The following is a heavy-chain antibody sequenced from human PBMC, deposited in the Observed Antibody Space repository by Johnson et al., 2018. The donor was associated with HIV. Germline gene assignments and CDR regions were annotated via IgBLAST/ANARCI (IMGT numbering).Heavy chain of an antibody. J-gene: IGHJ3*02. CDR3: ARSRIGTFDAFDI. V-gene: IGHV3-30*04. Sequence: QVQLVESGGGVVQPGRSLRLSCAASGFTFSSYAMHWVRQAPGKGLDWVVVISYDGRNKYYADSVKGRFTISTDNSKNTLYLQMNSLRAEDTAVYYCARSRIGTFDAFDIWGQWTMVTVSS. D-gene: IGHD1-1*01. CDR1: GFTFSSYA. CDR2: ISYDGRNK.